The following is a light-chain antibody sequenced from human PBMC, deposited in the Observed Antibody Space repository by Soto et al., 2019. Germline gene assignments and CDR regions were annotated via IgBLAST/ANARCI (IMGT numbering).Light chain of an antibody. CDR1: QSVSSY. Sequence: EIVLTQSPATLSLSPGERATLSCRASQSVSSYLAWYQQKPGQAPRLRIYDASNRATGIPARFSGSGSGTDFNLTISSLEPADFAVYYCQQRSNWPYTFGQGTKLEIK. CDR3: QQRSNWPYT. V-gene: IGKV3-11*01. J-gene: IGKJ2*01. CDR2: DAS.